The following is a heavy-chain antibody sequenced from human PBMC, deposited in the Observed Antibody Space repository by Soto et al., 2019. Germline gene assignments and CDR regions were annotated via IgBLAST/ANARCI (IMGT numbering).Heavy chain of an antibody. CDR1: GFPCINYW. Sequence: GRSLRLSCAASGFPCINYWMSWVRQAPGKGPEWIAHISTTSFTIYYADSVKGRFTISRDNDRNSLYLEMNSLRDEDTAVYYCARDRCYDGTCYSASDSWGQGTLVTVSS. CDR3: ARDRCYDGTCYSASDS. V-gene: IGHV3-48*02. CDR2: ISTTSFTI. J-gene: IGHJ5*01. D-gene: IGHD2-15*01.